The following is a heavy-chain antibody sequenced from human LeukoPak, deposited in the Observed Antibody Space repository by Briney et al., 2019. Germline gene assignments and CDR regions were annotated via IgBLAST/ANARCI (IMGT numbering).Heavy chain of an antibody. D-gene: IGHD3-16*02. V-gene: IGHV3-23*01. CDR3: ATYDYVWGRYRLAQSDY. Sequence: GGSPRVSCAASGFTFSNYAMIWVRQGPGKGLEWVSAVSGGGGSAYYADSVKGRFTISRNNSKNTLYLQMNSLRAEDTAIYYCATYDYVWGRYRLAQSDYWGQGTLVTVSS. CDR2: VSGGGGSA. CDR1: GFTFSNYA. J-gene: IGHJ4*02.